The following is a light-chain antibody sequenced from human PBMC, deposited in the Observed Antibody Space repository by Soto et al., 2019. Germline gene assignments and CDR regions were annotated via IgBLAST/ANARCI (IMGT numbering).Light chain of an antibody. CDR2: DVS. V-gene: IGLV2-14*01. CDR3: NSYTSSSTLYV. CDR1: SSDFGAYNY. J-gene: IGLJ1*01. Sequence: QSALTQPASVSGSPGQSVAISCTGTSSDFGAYNYVSRHQQLPGKAPKLLIYDVSHRPSWVSDRFSGSKSGNTASLTISGLQAEDEGDYYCNSYTSSSTLYVFGTGTKVTVL.